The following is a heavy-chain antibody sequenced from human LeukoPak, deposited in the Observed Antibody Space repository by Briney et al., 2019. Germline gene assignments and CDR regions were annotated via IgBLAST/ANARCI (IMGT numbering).Heavy chain of an antibody. Sequence: GGSLRLSCAASGFTFSSYWMHWVRHAPGKGLVWVSRINSDGSSTIYADSVKGRFTISRDNAKNTLYLQMNSLRAEDTAVYYCARDDHPYYFDYWGQGTLVTVSS. V-gene: IGHV3-74*01. CDR3: ARDDHPYYFDY. CDR2: INSDGSST. CDR1: GFTFSSYW. J-gene: IGHJ4*02.